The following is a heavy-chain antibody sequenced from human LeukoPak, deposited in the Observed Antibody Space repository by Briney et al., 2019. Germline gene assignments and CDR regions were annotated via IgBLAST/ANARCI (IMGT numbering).Heavy chain of an antibody. V-gene: IGHV4-34*01. J-gene: IGHJ4*02. CDR3: ARDHGNISWFYY. CDR1: GGSFSGYY. CDR2: IDYSGTT. Sequence: SETLSLTCAVYGGSFSGYYWSWIRQPPGKGLEWIGTIDYSGTTYYNPSLKSRVTMSVDTSKNQFSLKLTSVTAADTAMYYCARDHGNISWFYYWGQGILVAVSS. D-gene: IGHD6-13*01.